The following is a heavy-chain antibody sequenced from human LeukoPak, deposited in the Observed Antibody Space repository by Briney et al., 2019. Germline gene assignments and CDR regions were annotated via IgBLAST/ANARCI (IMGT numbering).Heavy chain of an antibody. J-gene: IGHJ4*02. D-gene: IGHD3-10*01. CDR1: HGSVSSSAYS. Sequence: SETLSLTCAVSHGSVSSSAYSWSWIRQPPGKGLEWIGNIYDSGITNYNPSLKSRVTISVDTSKNQFSLKLSSVTAADTAVYYCARDTYYYGSGTYYFNYWGQGTLVTVSS. CDR2: IYDSGIT. CDR3: ARDTYYYGSGTYYFNY. V-gene: IGHV4-61*08.